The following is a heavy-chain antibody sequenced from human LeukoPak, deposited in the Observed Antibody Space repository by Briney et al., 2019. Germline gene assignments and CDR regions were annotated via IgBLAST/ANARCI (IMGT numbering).Heavy chain of an antibody. Sequence: GGSLRLSCAASGFTFDDYAMHWVRQAPGWGLEWVSGISWNSGSIGYADSVKGRFTISRDNAKNSLYLQMNSLRAEDTALYYCAKGYTQQLVPSLPDYWGQGALVTASS. V-gene: IGHV3-9*01. J-gene: IGHJ4*02. CDR2: ISWNSGSI. CDR3: AKGYTQQLVPSLPDY. CDR1: GFTFDDYA. D-gene: IGHD6-13*01.